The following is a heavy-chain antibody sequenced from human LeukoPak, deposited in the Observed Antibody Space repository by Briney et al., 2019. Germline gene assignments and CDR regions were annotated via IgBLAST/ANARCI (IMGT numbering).Heavy chain of an antibody. V-gene: IGHV3-23*01. J-gene: IGHJ4*02. CDR2: ISGFGGST. CDR1: GFTLSSYA. CDR3: ARTPYCSSASCYTRYYFDS. D-gene: IGHD2-2*02. Sequence: GGSLRLSCAASGFTLSSYAVTWVRQAPGKGLEWVSTISGFGGSTYYADSVKGRFTISGDSSKNTLYLQMNSLRAEDTAVYYCARTPYCSSASCYTRYYFDSWGQGTLVTVSS.